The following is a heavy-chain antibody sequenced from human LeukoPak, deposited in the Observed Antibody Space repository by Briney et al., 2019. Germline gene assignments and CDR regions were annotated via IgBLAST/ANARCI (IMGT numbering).Heavy chain of an antibody. Sequence: QPGGSLRLSYAASGFTFSSYWMTWVRQDPGKGLEWVASIKQDGKEKYYVDSVKGRFTISRDNARNSLYLQMSSLRADDTAVYYCARDGAFRIYDYWGQGTLVTVSS. V-gene: IGHV3-7*01. CDR3: ARDGAFRIYDY. D-gene: IGHD3-3*02. CDR2: IKQDGKEK. CDR1: GFTFSSYW. J-gene: IGHJ4*02.